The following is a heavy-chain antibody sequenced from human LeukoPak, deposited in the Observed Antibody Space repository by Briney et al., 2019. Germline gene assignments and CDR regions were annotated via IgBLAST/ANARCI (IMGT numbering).Heavy chain of an antibody. CDR1: GYTLTGYY. J-gene: IGHJ5*02. CDR2: MNPNSGGT. Sequence: ASVNVSFKSSGYTLTGYYMHWVRQAPGQGLEWMGWMNPNSGGTKYAQKFQGRVTMTRDTSISTAYMELSSLRSEDTAVYYCARQLLLAAAGPSHGLSWFDPWGQGTLVTVSS. CDR3: ARQLLLAAAGPSHGLSWFDP. D-gene: IGHD6-13*01. V-gene: IGHV1-2*02.